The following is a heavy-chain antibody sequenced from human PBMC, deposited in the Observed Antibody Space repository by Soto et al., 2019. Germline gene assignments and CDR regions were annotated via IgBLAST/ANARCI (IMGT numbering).Heavy chain of an antibody. CDR1: GYTFTSYD. Sequence: ASVEVSCKASGYTFTSYDINWVRQASGQGLEWMGWMNPNSGNTGYAQKFQGRVTMTRNTSISTAYMELSSLRSEDTAVYYCARFPNRWLVGYGMDYWGQGTLVTVSS. J-gene: IGHJ4*02. CDR3: ARFPNRWLVGYGMDY. D-gene: IGHD6-19*01. CDR2: MNPNSGNT. V-gene: IGHV1-8*01.